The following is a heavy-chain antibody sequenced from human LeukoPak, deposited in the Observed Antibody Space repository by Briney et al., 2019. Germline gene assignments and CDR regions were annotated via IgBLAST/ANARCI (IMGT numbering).Heavy chain of an antibody. D-gene: IGHD1-26*01. CDR2: VFYTGDT. J-gene: IGHJ4*02. CDR3: ARHPFATPFDH. CDR1: GGSISSFY. V-gene: IGHV4-59*08. Sequence: SETLSLTCAVSGGSISSFYWSWIRQPPGKGLEWIGYVFYTGDTNSNPSLKRRVTVSLDTSKNQLSLRLTSVTAADTAVYYCARHPFATPFDHWGRGTLVTVSS.